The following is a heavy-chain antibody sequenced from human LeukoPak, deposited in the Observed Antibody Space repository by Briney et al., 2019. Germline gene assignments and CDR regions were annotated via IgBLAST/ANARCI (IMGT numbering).Heavy chain of an antibody. CDR3: AKVLYGTDAFDI. CDR1: GFTFSSYG. CDR2: ISYDGSNK. Sequence: GRSLRLSCAASGFTFSSYGMHWVRQAPGKGLEGVAVISYDGSNKYYADSVKGRFTISRDNSKNTLYLQMNSLRAEDTAVYYCAKVLYGTDAFDIWGQGTMVTVSS. D-gene: IGHD4-17*01. J-gene: IGHJ3*02. V-gene: IGHV3-30*18.